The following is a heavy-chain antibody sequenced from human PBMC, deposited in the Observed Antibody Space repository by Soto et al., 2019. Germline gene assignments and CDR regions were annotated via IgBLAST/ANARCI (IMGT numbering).Heavy chain of an antibody. CDR1: GCSVSSGSHY. Sequence: SEALALTCAVSGCSVSSGSHYWSWIRQPPGKGLEWIGYIYYSGSTNYNPSLKSRVIISVDTSKNQFSLNLSSVTAADTAVYYCARGYYGSESGGYYFDYWGQGTLVPVSS. CDR2: IYYSGST. V-gene: IGHV4-61*01. D-gene: IGHD3-10*01. CDR3: ARGYYGSESGGYYFDY. J-gene: IGHJ4*02.